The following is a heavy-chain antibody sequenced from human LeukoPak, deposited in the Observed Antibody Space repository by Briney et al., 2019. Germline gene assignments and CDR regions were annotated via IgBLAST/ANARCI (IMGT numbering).Heavy chain of an antibody. Sequence: SVKVSCKASGGTFSSYAISWVRQAPGQGLEWMGRIIPIFGTANHAQKFQGRVTITTDESTSTAYMELSSLRSEDTAVYYCARDATYYYDSSGYYFDYWGQGTLVTVSS. CDR2: IIPIFGTA. J-gene: IGHJ4*02. CDR1: GGTFSSYA. D-gene: IGHD3-22*01. V-gene: IGHV1-69*05. CDR3: ARDATYYYDSSGYYFDY.